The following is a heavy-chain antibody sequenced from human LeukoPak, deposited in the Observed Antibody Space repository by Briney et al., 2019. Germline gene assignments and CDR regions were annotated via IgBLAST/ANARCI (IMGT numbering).Heavy chain of an antibody. CDR1: GGSFSGYY. CDR2: INHSGST. V-gene: IGHV4-34*01. Sequence: SETLSLTCAVYGGSFSGYYWSWIRQPPGKGLEWIGEINHSGSTNYNPSLKSRVTISGDTSKNQFSLKLSSVTAADTAVYYCARVTAARPTFDYWGQGTLVTVSS. CDR3: ARVTAARPTFDY. D-gene: IGHD6-6*01. J-gene: IGHJ4*02.